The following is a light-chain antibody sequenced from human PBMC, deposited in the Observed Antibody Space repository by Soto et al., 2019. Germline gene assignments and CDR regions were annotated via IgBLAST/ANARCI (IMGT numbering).Light chain of an antibody. CDR3: SSYTGSSDV. Sequence: QSALTQPPSASGSPGQSVTISCTGTGSDVGDYNYVSWYQQHPGKAPKLMIYEVSKRPSGVPDRCSGSKSGNTASLTVSGLQAEDEANYYCSSYTGSSDVFGTGTKLTVL. J-gene: IGLJ1*01. CDR2: EVS. CDR1: GSDVGDYNY. V-gene: IGLV2-8*01.